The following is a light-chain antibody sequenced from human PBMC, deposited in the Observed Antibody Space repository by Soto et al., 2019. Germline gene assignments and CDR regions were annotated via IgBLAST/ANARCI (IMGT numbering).Light chain of an antibody. V-gene: IGKV3-15*01. CDR3: QQYNEWWT. Sequence: EIVMTQSPATLSVSPGESATLSCRASQSVSNNLTWYQQKPGQHPRLLIYGASTRATGVPGRFSGSGSGTEFTLTISIVQAEDFAVYCCQQYNEWWTFGQGTNADIK. J-gene: IGKJ1*01. CDR1: QSVSNN. CDR2: GAS.